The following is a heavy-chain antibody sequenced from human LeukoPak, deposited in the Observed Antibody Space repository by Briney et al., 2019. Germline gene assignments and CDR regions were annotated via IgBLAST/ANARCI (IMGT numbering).Heavy chain of an antibody. V-gene: IGHV3-23*01. Sequence: GGSLRLSCAASGFTFSSYAMSWVRQAPGKGLEWVSAISGSGGSTYYADSVKGRFTISRDNSKNTLYLQMNSLRAKDTAVYYCAKDLQGRIPAAMLDYWGQGTLVTVSS. D-gene: IGHD2-2*01. CDR2: ISGSGGST. J-gene: IGHJ4*02. CDR1: GFTFSSYA. CDR3: AKDLQGRIPAAMLDY.